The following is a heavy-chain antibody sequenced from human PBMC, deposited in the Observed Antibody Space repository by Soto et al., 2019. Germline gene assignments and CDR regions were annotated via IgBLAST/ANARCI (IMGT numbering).Heavy chain of an antibody. CDR1: GGSLSSYY. CDR3: ARGSGSSGYNRTGPFY. V-gene: IGHV4-59*01. Sequence: QVQLQESGPGLVKPSESLSLTCTVSGGSLSSYYWSWIRQPPGKGLEWIGYIYYSGSTNYNPSLKSRVTISVDTCKNQFSLKLSSVTAADTAVYYCARGSGSSGYNRTGPFYWGQGTLVTVSS. CDR2: IYYSGST. J-gene: IGHJ4*02. D-gene: IGHD3-22*01.